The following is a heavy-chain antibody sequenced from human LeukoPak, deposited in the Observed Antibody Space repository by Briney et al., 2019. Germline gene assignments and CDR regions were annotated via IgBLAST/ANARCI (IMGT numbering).Heavy chain of an antibody. J-gene: IGHJ4*02. CDR2: IDYSGST. Sequence: SETLSLTCTVSGGSISSSSYYWGWIRQPPGKGLEWIGSIDYSGSTYYNPSLKCRVPISVDTSKNQFSLKLSSVTAADTAVYYCARQKGAARLLRFDYWGQGTLVTVSS. CDR3: ARQKGAARLLRFDY. D-gene: IGHD6-6*01. V-gene: IGHV4-39*01. CDR1: GGSISSSSYY.